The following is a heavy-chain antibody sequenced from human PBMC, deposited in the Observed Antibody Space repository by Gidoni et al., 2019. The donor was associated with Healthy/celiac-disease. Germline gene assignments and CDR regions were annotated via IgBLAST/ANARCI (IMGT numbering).Heavy chain of an antibody. CDR3: ARPRIAVAGFNWFDP. V-gene: IGHV1-2*02. D-gene: IGHD6-19*01. CDR1: EYTFTGYY. CDR2: INPNSGGT. Sequence: QVQLGQSGAEVKKPGASVKVSCKAAEYTFTGYYMLWVRQAPGQGLEWMGWINPNSGGTTYAQKFQGRVTMTRYTSISTAYMELSRLRSDDTAVYYCARPRIAVAGFNWFDPWGQGTLVTVSS. J-gene: IGHJ5*02.